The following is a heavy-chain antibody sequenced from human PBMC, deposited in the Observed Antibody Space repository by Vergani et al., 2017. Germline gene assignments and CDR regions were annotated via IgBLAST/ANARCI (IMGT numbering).Heavy chain of an antibody. CDR3: ARGRSGWYGFDY. D-gene: IGHD6-19*01. CDR2: INHSGST. V-gene: IGHV4-34*01. J-gene: IGHJ4*02. CDR1: GGSISSYY. Sequence: QVQLQESGPGLVKPSETLSLTCAVSGGSISSYYWSWIRQPPGKGLEWIGEINHSGSTNYNPSLKSRVTISVDTSKNQFSLKLSSVTAADTAVYYCARGRSGWYGFDYWGQGTLVTVSS.